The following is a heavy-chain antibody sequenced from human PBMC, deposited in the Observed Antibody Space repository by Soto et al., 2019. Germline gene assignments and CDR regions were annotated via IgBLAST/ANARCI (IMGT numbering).Heavy chain of an antibody. Sequence: QVQLVQSGAEVKKPGSSVKVSCKASGGTFSSYAISWVRQAPGQGLEWMGGIIPIFGTANYAQKFQGRVTITADECTSTAHMELSGLRSEDTAVYYCAGEVGSSGYYDAGWFDPWGQGTLVTVSS. CDR1: GGTFSSYA. V-gene: IGHV1-69*01. CDR3: AGEVGSSGYYDAGWFDP. D-gene: IGHD3-22*01. CDR2: IIPIFGTA. J-gene: IGHJ5*02.